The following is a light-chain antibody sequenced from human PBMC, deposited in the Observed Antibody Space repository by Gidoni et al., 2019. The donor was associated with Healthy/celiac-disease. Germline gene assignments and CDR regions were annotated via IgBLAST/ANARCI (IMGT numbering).Light chain of an antibody. CDR1: QPVSGNF. CDR2: DTS. J-gene: IGKJ4*01. Sequence: PGERATLFCRATQPVSGNFLAWYQQKPGQPPSLLIYDTSRRATGVPDRFSGSGSGTDFSLLISRLQTEDSALYYCQQYGASPLTFGGGTRVEI. V-gene: IGKV3-20*01. CDR3: QQYGASPLT.